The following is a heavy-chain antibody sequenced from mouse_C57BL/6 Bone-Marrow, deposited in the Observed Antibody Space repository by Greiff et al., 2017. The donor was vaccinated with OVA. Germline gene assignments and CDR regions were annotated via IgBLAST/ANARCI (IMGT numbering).Heavy chain of an antibody. CDR1: GYTFTSYW. D-gene: IGHD3-2*02. J-gene: IGHJ3*01. V-gene: IGHV1-69*01. CDR3: ARSRGGSGYGAWFDY. CDR2: IDPSDSYT. Sequence: VQLQQPGAELVMPGASVKLSCKASGYTFTSYWMHWVKQRPGQGLEWIGEIDPSDSYTNYNQKFKGKSTLTVDKSSSTAYMQLSSLTSEDSAVYYCARSRGGSGYGAWFDYWGQGTLVTVSA.